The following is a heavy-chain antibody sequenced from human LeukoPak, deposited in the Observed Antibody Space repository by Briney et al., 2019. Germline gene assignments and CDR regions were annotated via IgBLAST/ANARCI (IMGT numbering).Heavy chain of an antibody. CDR3: SRSSSWYFPFDY. D-gene: IGHD6-13*01. J-gene: IGHJ4*02. Sequence: GGSLRLSCAASGFTFDDYAMHWVRQAPGKGLEWVSGINWNSGNIVYADSVKGRFTISRDNAKNSLYLQMDSLRAEDTALYCCSRSSSWYFPFDYWGQGTLVTVSS. CDR1: GFTFDDYA. CDR2: INWNSGNI. V-gene: IGHV3-9*01.